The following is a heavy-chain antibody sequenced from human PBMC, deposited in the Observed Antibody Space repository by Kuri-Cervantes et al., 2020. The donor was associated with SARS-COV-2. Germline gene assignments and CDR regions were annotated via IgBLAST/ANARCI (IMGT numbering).Heavy chain of an antibody. CDR2: INHSGST. V-gene: IGHV4-34*01. Sequence: SETLSLTCAVYGGSFSGYYWSWIRQPPGKGLEWIGEINHSGSTNYNPSLKSRVTVSVDTSKNQFSLKLGSVTAADTAVYYCARGDGRAARLVYWGQGTLVTVSS. J-gene: IGHJ4*02. CDR1: GGSFSGYY. CDR3: ARGDGRAARLVY. D-gene: IGHD6-6*01.